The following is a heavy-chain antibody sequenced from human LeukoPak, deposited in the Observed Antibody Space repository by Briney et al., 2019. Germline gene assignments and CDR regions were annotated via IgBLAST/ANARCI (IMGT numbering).Heavy chain of an antibody. D-gene: IGHD6-13*01. CDR1: GFTFSSYA. Sequence: TGGSLRLSCAASGFTFSSYAMSWVRQAPGKGLEWVSSISSSSSYIYYADSVKGRFTISRDNSKNTLYLQMNSLRAEDTAVYYCAKEGQHAPFDYWGQGTLVTVSS. CDR2: ISSSSSYI. V-gene: IGHV3-23*01. J-gene: IGHJ4*02. CDR3: AKEGQHAPFDY.